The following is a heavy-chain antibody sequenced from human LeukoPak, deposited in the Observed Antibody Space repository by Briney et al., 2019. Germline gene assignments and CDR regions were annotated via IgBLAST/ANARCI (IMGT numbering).Heavy chain of an antibody. CDR3: ATPYYSGGSYHYYYMDV. V-gene: IGHV1-24*01. Sequence: ASVKVSCKVSGYTLTELSMHWVRQAPGKGFEWMGGFDPEDGETIYAQKFQGRVTMTEDTSTDTAYMELSSLRSEDTAVYYCATPYYSGGSYHYYYMDVWGKGTTVTVSS. CDR2: FDPEDGET. CDR1: GYTLTELS. J-gene: IGHJ6*03. D-gene: IGHD2-15*01.